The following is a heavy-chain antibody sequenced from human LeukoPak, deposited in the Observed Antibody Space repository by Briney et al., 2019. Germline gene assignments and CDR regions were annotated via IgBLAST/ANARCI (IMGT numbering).Heavy chain of an antibody. CDR2: MNQDGSEK. V-gene: IGHV3-7*01. D-gene: IGHD6-19*01. CDR1: GFTFSSYW. Sequence: GGSLGLSCAASGFTFSSYWMSWVRQAPGKGLEWVANMNQDGSEKYYVDSVKGRFTISRDNAENSLYLQMNSLRAEDTAAYYCARDDSGPDYWGQGTLVTVSS. CDR3: ARDDSGPDY. J-gene: IGHJ4*02.